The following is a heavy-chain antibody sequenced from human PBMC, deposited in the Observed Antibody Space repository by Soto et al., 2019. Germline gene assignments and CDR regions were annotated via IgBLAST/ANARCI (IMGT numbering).Heavy chain of an antibody. CDR1: CGTFSSYI. D-gene: IGHD5-18*01. V-gene: IGHV1-69*06. J-gene: IGHJ4*02. CDR3: AAGIQLWSPFDY. Sequence: SVKVSFKASCGTFSSYIIIWVRQAPGQGLEWLGGIVPIFGTPNYAQKFQGRVTITADKSTSTAYMELISLTSEDTAFYYCAAGIQLWSPFDYWGQGTMVTGSS. CDR2: IVPIFGTP.